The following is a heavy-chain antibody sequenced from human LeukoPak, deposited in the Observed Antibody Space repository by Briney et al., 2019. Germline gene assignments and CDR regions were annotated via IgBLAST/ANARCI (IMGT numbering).Heavy chain of an antibody. CDR3: ARGVSDAFDI. Sequence: GGSLRLSCAGTGYTFSSYEMNWVRQAPGKGLEWVSYISSSGSTTYNADSVKGRFTISRDNAKNSLYLQMNSLRAEDTAVYYCARGVSDAFDIWGQGTMVTVSS. CDR1: GYTFSSYE. J-gene: IGHJ3*02. V-gene: IGHV3-48*03. CDR2: ISSSGSTT.